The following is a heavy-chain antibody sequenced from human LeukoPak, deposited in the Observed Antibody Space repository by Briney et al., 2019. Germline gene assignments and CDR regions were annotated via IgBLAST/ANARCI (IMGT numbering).Heavy chain of an antibody. D-gene: IGHD1-26*01. Sequence: GSLRLSCAASGFTFSNYWMHWVRQPPGKGLVWVSRINSDGSSTAYADSVKGRFTISRDNAKNTLYLQMNSLTDEDTAVYYCASPTGSYGSRIDYWGQGTPVTVSS. CDR3: ASPTGSYGSRIDY. CDR2: INSDGSST. J-gene: IGHJ4*02. CDR1: GFTFSNYW. V-gene: IGHV3-74*01.